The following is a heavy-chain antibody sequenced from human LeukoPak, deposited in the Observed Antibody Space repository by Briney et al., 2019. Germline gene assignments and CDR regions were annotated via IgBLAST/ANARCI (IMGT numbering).Heavy chain of an antibody. CDR1: GYTFTSYY. D-gene: IGHD3/OR15-3a*01. Sequence: ASVKVSCKASGYTFTSYYMNWVRQAPGQGLEWMGIINPSSGRTTYAQKFQGRVTMTRDTSTSTVYMELTSLRSEDTAVFYCARGGLPARCWFDPWGQGTLVTVSS. CDR2: INPSSGRT. J-gene: IGHJ5*02. V-gene: IGHV1-46*01. CDR3: ARGGLPARCWFDP.